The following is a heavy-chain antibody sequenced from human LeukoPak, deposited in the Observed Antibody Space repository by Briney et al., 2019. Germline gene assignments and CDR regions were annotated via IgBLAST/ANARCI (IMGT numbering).Heavy chain of an antibody. CDR3: ARDSYGSGSYYNAHVWSPLDY. V-gene: IGHV4-34*01. J-gene: IGHJ4*02. CDR2: INHSGST. Sequence: SETLSLTCAVYGGSFSGYYWSWIRQPPGKGREWIGEINHSGSTNYNPSLKSRVTISVDTSKNQFSLKLSSVTAADTAVYYCARDSYGSGSYYNAHVWSPLDYWGQGTLVTVSS. CDR1: GGSFSGYY. D-gene: IGHD3-10*01.